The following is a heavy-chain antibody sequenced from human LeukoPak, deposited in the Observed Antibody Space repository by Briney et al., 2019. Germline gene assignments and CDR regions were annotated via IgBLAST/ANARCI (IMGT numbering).Heavy chain of an antibody. CDR1: GYTFTGYY. J-gene: IGHJ4*02. V-gene: IGHV1-2*02. D-gene: IGHD2-2*01. CDR2: INPNSGGT. Sequence: ASVKVSCKASGYTFTGYYMHWVRQAPGQGLEWMGWINPNSGGTNYAQKFQGRVTITTDESTSTAYMDLSSLRSEDTAVYYCGTGYCSSTSCYLDYWGQGTLVTVSS. CDR3: GTGYCSSTSCYLDY.